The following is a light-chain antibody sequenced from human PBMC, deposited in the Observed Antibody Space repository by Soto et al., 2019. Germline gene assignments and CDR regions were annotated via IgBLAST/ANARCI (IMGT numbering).Light chain of an antibody. V-gene: IGKV3-20*01. CDR1: QSITSNY. J-gene: IGKJ4*01. Sequence: EIVWTQSPGTLSLSPGERATLSCRASQSITSNYLAWYQRKPGQAPRLLIYGASSRATGIPDRFSGSGSGTDFSLTLSRLEPEDFAVYYCQQYGDSLLTFGGGTRVEMK. CDR3: QQYGDSLLT. CDR2: GAS.